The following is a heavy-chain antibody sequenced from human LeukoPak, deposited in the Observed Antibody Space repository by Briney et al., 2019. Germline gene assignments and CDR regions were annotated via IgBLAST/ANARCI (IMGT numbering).Heavy chain of an antibody. CDR1: GFTFSSYG. CDR2: ISYDGSNK. Sequence: GGSLRLSCAASGFTFSSYGMHWVRQAPGKGLEWVAVISYDGSNKYYGDSVKGRFTISRDNSKNTLYLQMNSLRAEDTAVYYCAKEVKDCSSTSCYYYYGMDVWGKGPTVTVSS. CDR3: AKEVKDCSSTSCYYYYGMDV. D-gene: IGHD2-2*01. V-gene: IGHV3-30*18. J-gene: IGHJ6*04.